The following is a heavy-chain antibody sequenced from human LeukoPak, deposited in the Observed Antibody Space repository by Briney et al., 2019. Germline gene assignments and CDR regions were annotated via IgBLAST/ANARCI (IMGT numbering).Heavy chain of an antibody. CDR3: ARALNDIVVVPADPPGWYFDL. CDR2: ISSSGTTI. J-gene: IGHJ2*01. D-gene: IGHD2-2*01. Sequence: GGSLRLSCAASGFTFSDSYMSWIRQAPGKGLEWVSYISSSGTTIYYADSVKGRFTISRDNAKNSLYLQMNSLRAEDTAVYYCARALNDIVVVPADPPGWYFDLWGRGTLVTVSS. V-gene: IGHV3-11*01. CDR1: GFTFSDSY.